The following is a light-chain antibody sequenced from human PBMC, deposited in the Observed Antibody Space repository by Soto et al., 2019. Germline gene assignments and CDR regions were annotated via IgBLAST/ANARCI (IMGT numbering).Light chain of an antibody. Sequence: VLTQSPSTLSVSEGERATLSCRASQSVGSNVAWYRQTPGQAPRLLIYRASARATGVPAKLSGSGSGTDFTLTISGLQSEDFGVYYCQQYDYWWTFGQGTKVDIK. CDR1: QSVGSN. J-gene: IGKJ1*01. V-gene: IGKV3-15*01. CDR3: QQYDYWWT. CDR2: RAS.